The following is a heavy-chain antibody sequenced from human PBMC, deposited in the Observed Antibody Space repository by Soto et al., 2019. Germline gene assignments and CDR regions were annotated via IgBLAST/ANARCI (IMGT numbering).Heavy chain of an antibody. CDR1: GYTFTNYG. Sequence: ASVKVSCKASGYTFTNYGVTWVRQAPGQGLEWMGWISPYNGDTNYGKKVQGRVTMTTDTSTTTAYMELRSLKSDDTAVYYCARVGYGSGSYYNVGGSYYYYGMDVWGQGTTVTVSS. J-gene: IGHJ6*02. CDR3: ARVGYGSGSYYNVGGSYYYYGMDV. D-gene: IGHD3-10*01. CDR2: ISPYNGDT. V-gene: IGHV1-18*01.